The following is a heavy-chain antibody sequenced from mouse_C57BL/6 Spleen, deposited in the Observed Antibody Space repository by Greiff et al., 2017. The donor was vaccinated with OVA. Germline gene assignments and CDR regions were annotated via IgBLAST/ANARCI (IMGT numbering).Heavy chain of an antibody. Sequence: QVQLQQPGAELVKPGASVKLSCKASGYTFPSFWMQWVKQRPGQGLEWIGEIAPSDSYTNYNQKFKGKATLTVDTSSSTAYMQLSSLTSEDSAVYYCATTAQATPFAYWGQGTLVTVSA. CDR3: ATTAQATPFAY. J-gene: IGHJ3*01. CDR2: IAPSDSYT. D-gene: IGHD3-2*02. V-gene: IGHV1-50*01. CDR1: GYTFPSFW.